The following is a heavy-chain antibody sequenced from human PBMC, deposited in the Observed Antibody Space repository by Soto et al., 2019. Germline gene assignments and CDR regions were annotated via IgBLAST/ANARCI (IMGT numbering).Heavy chain of an antibody. CDR2: ISYDGSNK. J-gene: IGHJ4*02. V-gene: IGHV3-30*18. CDR3: AKHRSAGGSTFDY. Sequence: GGSLRLSCAASGFTFSSYGMLWVRQAPGKGLEWVAIISYDGSNKYYADSVKGRFTISRDSSKDTLYLQMNSLRAEDSAVYYCAKHRSAGGSTFDYWGQGIQVTVSS. D-gene: IGHD1-26*01. CDR1: GFTFSSYG.